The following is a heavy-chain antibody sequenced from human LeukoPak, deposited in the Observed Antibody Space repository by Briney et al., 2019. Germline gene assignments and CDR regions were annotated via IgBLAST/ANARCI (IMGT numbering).Heavy chain of an antibody. Sequence: SETLSLTCTVSGGSISSSSYYWGWIRQPPGKGLEWIGSIYYSGSTYYNPSLKSRVTISVDTSKNQFSLKLSSVTAADTAVYYCARMRRENLYWGQGTLVTVSS. CDR2: IYYSGST. CDR3: ARMRRENLY. J-gene: IGHJ4*02. V-gene: IGHV4-39*01. CDR1: GGSISSSSYY.